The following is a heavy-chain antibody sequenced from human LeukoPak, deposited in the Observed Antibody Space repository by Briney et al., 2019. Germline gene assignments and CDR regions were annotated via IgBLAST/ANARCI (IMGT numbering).Heavy chain of an antibody. Sequence: PGGSLRLSCAASGFTVSSNYMSWVRQAPGKGLEWVSVYSGGSTYYADSVKGRFTISRDKSKNTLYLQMNSLRAEDTAVYYCARTKYYYYNMDVWGKGTRSPSP. V-gene: IGHV3-53*01. CDR3: ARTKYYYYNMDV. CDR1: GFTVSSNY. CDR2: YSGGST. J-gene: IGHJ6*03. D-gene: IGHD2-8*01.